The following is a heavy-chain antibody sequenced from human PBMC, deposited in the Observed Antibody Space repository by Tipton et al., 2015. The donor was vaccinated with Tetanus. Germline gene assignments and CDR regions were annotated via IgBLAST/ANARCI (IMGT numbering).Heavy chain of an antibody. CDR1: GFTLTTYS. Sequence: SLRLSCAASGFTLTTYSINWFRQAPGKGLEWVSSISLSSSYIHYADSVRGRFTISRDNAKNSLYLQMNSLRAEDTAVYYCARQDKRFVGYYDALDVWGQGTTVTVSS. V-gene: IGHV3-21*01. D-gene: IGHD3-3*01. CDR2: ISLSSSYI. CDR3: ARQDKRFVGYYDALDV. J-gene: IGHJ6*02.